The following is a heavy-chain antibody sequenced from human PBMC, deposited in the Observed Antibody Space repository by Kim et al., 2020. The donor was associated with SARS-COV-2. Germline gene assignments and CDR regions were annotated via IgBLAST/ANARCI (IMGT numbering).Heavy chain of an antibody. CDR2: TYYGSKWYN. Sequence: SQTLSLTCAISGDTVSSNSAVWNWIRQSPSRGLEWLGRTYYGSKWYNDYAVSVKSRITINPDTSKNQFSLQLNSVTPEDTAVYYCARAAGSRGSGMDVWGQGTTVTVSS. CDR3: ARAAGSRGSGMDV. CDR1: GDTVSSNSAV. V-gene: IGHV6-1*01. J-gene: IGHJ6*02. D-gene: IGHD3-16*01.